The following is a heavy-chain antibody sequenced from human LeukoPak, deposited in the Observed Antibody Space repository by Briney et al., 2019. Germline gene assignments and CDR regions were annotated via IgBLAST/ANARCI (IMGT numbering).Heavy chain of an antibody. D-gene: IGHD3-22*01. V-gene: IGHV3-15*01. J-gene: IGHJ4*02. CDR1: GVTFSNAW. CDR2: IKSKTDGGTT. CDR3: TTVSLYYDSSGYYLKEVDY. Sequence: GGSLRLSCVPSGVTFSNAWMSWVRQAPGKGLEWVGRIKSKTDGGTTNYAAPVKGRFTISREASKTTLYLQMNSLKTEDTAVYDCTTVSLYYDSSGYYLKEVDYWGQGTLVTVSS.